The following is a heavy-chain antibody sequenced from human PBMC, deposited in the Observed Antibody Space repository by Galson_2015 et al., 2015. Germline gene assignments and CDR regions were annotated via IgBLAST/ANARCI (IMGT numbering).Heavy chain of an antibody. V-gene: IGHV3-48*01. CDR1: GFTFSSYS. CDR3: ARTIQLWTVDY. J-gene: IGHJ4*02. D-gene: IGHD5-18*01. CDR2: ISSSSSTI. Sequence: SLRLSCAASGFTFSSYSMNWVRQAPGKGLEWVSYISSSSSTIYYADSVKGRFTISRDNAKNSLYLQMNSLRAEDTAVYYCARTIQLWTVDYSGQGTLVTVSS.